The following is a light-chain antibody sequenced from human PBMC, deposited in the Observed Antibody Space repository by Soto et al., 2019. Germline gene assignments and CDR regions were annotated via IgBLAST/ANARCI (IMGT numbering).Light chain of an antibody. CDR2: GAS. J-gene: IGKJ1*01. CDR3: QQYNNWPRT. Sequence: ERVMTQSPATLSVSPGERATYSCRASQSVSSNLAWYRQKPGQAPRLLIYGASTRATGIPARFSGSGSGTEFTLTISSLQSEDFAVYYCQQYNNWPRTFGQGTKVDIK. V-gene: IGKV3-15*01. CDR1: QSVSSN.